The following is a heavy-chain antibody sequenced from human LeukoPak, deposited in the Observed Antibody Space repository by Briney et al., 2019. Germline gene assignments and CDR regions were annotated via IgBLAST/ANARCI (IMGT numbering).Heavy chain of an antibody. CDR2: IYYSGST. CDR3: ARGYLRFLTDY. V-gene: IGHV4-39*07. D-gene: IGHD3-3*01. J-gene: IGHJ4*02. Sequence: KSSETLSLTCTVSGGSISSSSYYWGWIRQPPGKGLEWIGSIYYSGSTYYNPSLKSRVTISVDTSKNQFSLKLSSVTAADTAVYYCARGYLRFLTDYWGQGTLVTVSS. CDR1: GGSISSSSYY.